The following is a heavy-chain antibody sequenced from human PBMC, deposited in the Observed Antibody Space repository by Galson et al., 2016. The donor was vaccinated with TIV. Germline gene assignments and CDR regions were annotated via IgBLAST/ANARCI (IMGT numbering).Heavy chain of an antibody. J-gene: IGHJ4*02. V-gene: IGHV1-69*05. D-gene: IGHD2-8*02. Sequence: SGGTLNNYAVNWVRQAPGQGLEWMGGLLPLSATTNYAQKFQDRVTITTDAFTSTVYMDLSRLRSGDTAVYFCARDIPCGGACYSFDDWGQGTLVTVSS. CDR1: GGTLNNYA. CDR3: ARDIPCGGACYSFDD. CDR2: LLPLSATT.